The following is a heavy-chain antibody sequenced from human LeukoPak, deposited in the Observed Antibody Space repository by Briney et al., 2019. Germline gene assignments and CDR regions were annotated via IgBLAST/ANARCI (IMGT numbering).Heavy chain of an antibody. V-gene: IGHV3-7*03. Sequence: GGSLRLSCAASGFTFSSYGMHWVRQAPGKGLEWVANIKQDGSEKSYVESVRGRFTISRDNAKNSLYLQLNSLRAEDTALYYCARDNPPDYWGQGTLVTVSS. CDR1: GFTFSSYG. J-gene: IGHJ4*02. CDR2: IKQDGSEK. CDR3: ARDNPPDY.